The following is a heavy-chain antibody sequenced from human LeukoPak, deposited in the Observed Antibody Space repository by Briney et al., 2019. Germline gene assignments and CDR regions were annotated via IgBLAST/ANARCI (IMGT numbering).Heavy chain of an antibody. J-gene: IGHJ3*02. CDR1: GGSISSTTYY. Sequence: SQTLSLTCTVSGGSISSTTYYWSWIRQPAGKGREWIGRIHVSGSTNYNPSLKSRITISVDTSKNQFFLKLSSVTAADSAVYYCARDFDSPLAFDIWGQGTMVTVPS. CDR3: ARDFDSPLAFDI. V-gene: IGHV4-61*02. CDR2: IHVSGST. D-gene: IGHD3-9*01.